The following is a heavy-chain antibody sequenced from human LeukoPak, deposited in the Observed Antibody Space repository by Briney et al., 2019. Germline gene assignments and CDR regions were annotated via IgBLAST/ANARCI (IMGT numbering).Heavy chain of an antibody. J-gene: IGHJ3*01. CDR3: ARVPSIVGPTTAFDV. D-gene: IGHD1-26*01. Sequence: GGSLRLSCAASGFTFSSYAMHWVRQAPGKGLEYVSAISSNGGSTYYANSVKGRFTISRDNSKNTLYLQMNSLRAEDTSMYYCARVPSIVGPTTAFDVWGQGTMVTVSS. V-gene: IGHV3-64*01. CDR2: ISSNGGST. CDR1: GFTFSSYA.